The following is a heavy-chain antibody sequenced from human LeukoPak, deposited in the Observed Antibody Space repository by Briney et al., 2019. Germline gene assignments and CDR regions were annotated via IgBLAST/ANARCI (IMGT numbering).Heavy chain of an antibody. CDR1: GFTFSDYY. Sequence: GGSLRLSCAASGFTFSDYYMSWIRQAPGKGLEWVSYISSSGSTIYYADSVKGRFTISRDNAKNSLYLQMNSLRAEDTAVYYCAREVEMARGLNHGWDYWGQGTLVTVSS. J-gene: IGHJ4*02. V-gene: IGHV3-11*01. D-gene: IGHD5-24*01. CDR3: AREVEMARGLNHGWDY. CDR2: ISSSGSTI.